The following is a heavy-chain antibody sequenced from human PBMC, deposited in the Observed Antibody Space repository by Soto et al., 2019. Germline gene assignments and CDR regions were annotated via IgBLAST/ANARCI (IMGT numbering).Heavy chain of an antibody. Sequence: QVQLQESDAGLVKASQTLSLTCTVSGGSVSSGAYYWTWIRQRPGKGLEWIGYIYYSGSTYYSPSLKSRLSISLDTSKNQFSLRLSSVTAADTAMYYCARARLCAVSAFDIWGQGTMVTFSS. J-gene: IGHJ3*02. CDR1: GGSVSSGAYY. D-gene: IGHD3-10*02. CDR2: IYYSGST. V-gene: IGHV4-31*03. CDR3: ARARLCAVSAFDI.